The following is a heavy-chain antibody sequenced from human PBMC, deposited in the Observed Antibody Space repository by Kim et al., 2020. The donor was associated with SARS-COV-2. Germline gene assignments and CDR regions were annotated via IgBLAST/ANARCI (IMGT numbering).Heavy chain of an antibody. Sequence: APSVQGRFTVSRDYYKHTLSLQMNSLRAEDTAIYYCARDPVADGYSFFDYWGQGTLVTVSS. CDR3: ARDPVADGYSFFDY. V-gene: IGHV3-53*01. D-gene: IGHD4-4*01. J-gene: IGHJ4*02.